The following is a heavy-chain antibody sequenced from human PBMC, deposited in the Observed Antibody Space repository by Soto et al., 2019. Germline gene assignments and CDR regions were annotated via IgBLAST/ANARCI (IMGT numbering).Heavy chain of an antibody. CDR1: GVTMSCDGYS. V-gene: IGHV4-30-2*06. CDR3: ARRGGYGSFDF. CDR2: ISHLTTT. J-gene: IGHJ4*02. D-gene: IGHD3-10*01. Sequence: PSETLSLTCSVSGVTMSCDGYSWSWIRQWTGKGLEGLGYISHLTTTNSNPSFKSPLSLSIAKTRNPFSLSVGSMTAADEDVCDCARRGGYGSFDFWGQGIQVTVSS.